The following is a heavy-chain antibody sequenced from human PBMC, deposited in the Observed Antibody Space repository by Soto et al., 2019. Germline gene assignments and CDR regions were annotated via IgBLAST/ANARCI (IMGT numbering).Heavy chain of an antibody. Sequence: GGSLILSCAASGFTFSSYAMSWVRQAPGKGLEWVSAISGSGGSTYYADSVKGRFTISRDNSKNTLYVQMNSLRAEDTAVYYCAKEKTYSSGWDGMDVWGQGTTVTVSS. CDR2: ISGSGGST. CDR1: GFTFSSYA. D-gene: IGHD6-19*01. CDR3: AKEKTYSSGWDGMDV. J-gene: IGHJ6*02. V-gene: IGHV3-23*01.